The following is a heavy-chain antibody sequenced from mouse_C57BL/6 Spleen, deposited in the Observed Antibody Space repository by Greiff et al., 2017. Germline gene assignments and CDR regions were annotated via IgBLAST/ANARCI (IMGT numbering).Heavy chain of an antibody. CDR3: ASGGYDYDWYFDV. V-gene: IGHV1-26*01. CDR1: GYTFTDYY. D-gene: IGHD2-4*01. CDR2: INPNNGGT. Sequence: EVQLQQSGPELVKPGASVKISCKASGYTFTDYYMNWVKQSHGKSLEWIGDINPNNGGTSYNQKFKGKATLTVDKSSSTAYMELRSLTSEDSAVYYCASGGYDYDWYFDVWGTGTTVTVSS. J-gene: IGHJ1*03.